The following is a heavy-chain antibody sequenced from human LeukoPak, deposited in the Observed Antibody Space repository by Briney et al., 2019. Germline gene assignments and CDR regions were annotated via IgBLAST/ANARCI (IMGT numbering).Heavy chain of an antibody. CDR3: ARDKGSYYRTDDAFDI. V-gene: IGHV1-18*01. D-gene: IGHD1-26*01. Sequence: GASVKVSCKASGYTFTSYGIGWLRQAPGQGLEWMGWISAYNGNTNYAQKLQGRVTMTTDTSTSTAYMELRSLRSDDTAVYYCARDKGSYYRTDDAFDIWGQGTMVTVSS. CDR2: ISAYNGNT. J-gene: IGHJ3*02. CDR1: GYTFTSYG.